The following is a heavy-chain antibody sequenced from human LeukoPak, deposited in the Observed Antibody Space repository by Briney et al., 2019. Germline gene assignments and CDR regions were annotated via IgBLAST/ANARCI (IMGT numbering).Heavy chain of an antibody. CDR1: GYTFTGYY. V-gene: IGHV1-2*02. CDR2: INPNSGGT. CDR3: ARVLSLYDSSGPNAFDI. D-gene: IGHD3-22*01. J-gene: IGHJ3*02. Sequence: ASVKVSCKASGYTFTGYYMHWARQAPGQGLEWMGWINPNSGGTNYAQKFQGRVTMTRDTSISTAYMELSRLRSDDTAVYYCARVLSLYDSSGPNAFDIWGQGTMVPVSS.